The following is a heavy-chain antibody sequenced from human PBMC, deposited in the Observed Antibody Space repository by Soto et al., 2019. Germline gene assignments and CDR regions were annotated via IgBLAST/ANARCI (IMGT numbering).Heavy chain of an antibody. CDR3: ARHYSAYSSSDWFDP. CDR2: IYYRGST. CDR1: GGSISSYY. Sequence: QVQLQESGPGLVKPSETLSLTCTVSGGSISSYYWSWIRQPPGKGLEWIGYIYYRGSTDYNPSLKSRVTISVDTSNNQSSLKLSSVTAADTAVYYCARHYSAYSSSDWFDPWGQGTLVTVSS. V-gene: IGHV4-59*08. D-gene: IGHD6-6*01. J-gene: IGHJ5*02.